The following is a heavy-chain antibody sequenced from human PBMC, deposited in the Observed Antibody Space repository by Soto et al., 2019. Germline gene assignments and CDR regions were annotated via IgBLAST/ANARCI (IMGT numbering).Heavy chain of an antibody. CDR2: ISGSGGST. V-gene: IGHV3-23*01. Sequence: PGGSLRLSCAASGFTFSSYAMSWVRQAPGKGLEWVSAISGSGGSTYYADSVKGRFTISRDNSKNTLYLQMNSLRAEDTAVYYCAKDQDTAMAKYYYYGMDVWGQGTTVTVSS. CDR3: AKDQDTAMAKYYYYGMDV. J-gene: IGHJ6*02. CDR1: GFTFSSYA. D-gene: IGHD5-18*01.